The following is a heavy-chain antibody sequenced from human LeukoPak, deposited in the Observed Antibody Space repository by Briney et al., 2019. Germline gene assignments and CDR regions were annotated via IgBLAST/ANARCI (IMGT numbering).Heavy chain of an antibody. Sequence: GGSLRLSCAASKFAFSSYAMSWVRQAPGKGLEWVSAISGGGGNTYYADSVKGRFTISRDNSKNALYLQMNSLRAEDTAVYSCARGYCTSTSCYIDYWGQGTLVTVSS. V-gene: IGHV3-23*01. CDR3: ARGYCTSTSCYIDY. CDR1: KFAFSSYA. CDR2: ISGGGGNT. J-gene: IGHJ4*02. D-gene: IGHD2-2*02.